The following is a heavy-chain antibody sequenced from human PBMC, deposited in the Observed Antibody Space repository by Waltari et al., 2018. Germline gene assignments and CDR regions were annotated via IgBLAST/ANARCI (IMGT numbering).Heavy chain of an antibody. Sequence: QVQLQESGPGLVKPSETLSLTCTVSGGSISSYYWSWIRQPPGKGLEWIGYIYYSGSTNYNPSLKGRVTISVDTSKNQFSLKLSSVTAADTAVYYCARDYYGSGNWFDPWGQGTLVTVSS. V-gene: IGHV4-59*01. CDR1: GGSISSYY. J-gene: IGHJ5*02. CDR2: IYYSGST. CDR3: ARDYYGSGNWFDP. D-gene: IGHD3-10*01.